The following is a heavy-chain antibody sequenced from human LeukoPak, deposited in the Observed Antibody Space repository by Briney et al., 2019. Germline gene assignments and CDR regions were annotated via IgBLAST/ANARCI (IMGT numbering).Heavy chain of an antibody. CDR2: IRYDGSKK. CDR3: ARDQDWNDRGGLDY. CDR1: GFTFSSYG. V-gene: IGHV3-30*02. J-gene: IGHJ4*02. Sequence: GGSLRLSCAASGFTFSSYGMHWVRQAPGKVLEWVAFIRYDGSKKNYADSVKGRFTISRDNRKHTLYLQRNSLRPEDTAVSDCARDQDWNDRGGLDYSGQGTLVTVSS. D-gene: IGHD1-1*01.